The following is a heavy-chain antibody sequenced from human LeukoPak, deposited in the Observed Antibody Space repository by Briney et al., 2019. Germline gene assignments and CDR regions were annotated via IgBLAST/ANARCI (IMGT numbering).Heavy chain of an antibody. CDR3: VSPPRSTPGMDI. Sequence: GGSLRLSCAASGFTFSNYYMRWFRQALGKGLEWVANINQDESERSYLDSVKGRFTISRDNTKNSLFLQMNTLRVEDTAVYYCVSPPRSTPGMDIWGQGTTVTVSS. CDR2: INQDESER. V-gene: IGHV3-7*01. D-gene: IGHD6-13*01. J-gene: IGHJ6*02. CDR1: GFTFSNYY.